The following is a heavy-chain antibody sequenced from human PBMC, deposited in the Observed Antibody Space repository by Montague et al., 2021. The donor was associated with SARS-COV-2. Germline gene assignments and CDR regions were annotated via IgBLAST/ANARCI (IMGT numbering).Heavy chain of an antibody. V-gene: IGHV4-39*07. J-gene: IGHJ6*02. CDR1: GGSISSYY. Sequence: SETLSLTCTVSGGSISSYYWGWIRQPPGKGLEWIGSIYYSGSTYXNPSLKSRVTISVDTSKNQFSLKLSSVTAADTAAYYCARVGRQQLVRLSGMDVWGQGTTVTVSS. D-gene: IGHD6-13*01. CDR3: ARVGRQQLVRLSGMDV. CDR2: IYYSGST.